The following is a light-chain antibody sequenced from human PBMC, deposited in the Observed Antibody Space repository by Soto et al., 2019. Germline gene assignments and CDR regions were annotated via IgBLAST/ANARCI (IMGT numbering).Light chain of an antibody. V-gene: IGKV3-15*01. CDR3: QQYDDWPLT. J-gene: IGKJ4*01. CDR2: DAF. CDR1: ENVKNR. Sequence: EKVMTQSPATLSVSPGERATLSCRASENVKNRLAWYQQKPGQAPMLLIYDAFTSATGIPARFSGSASGTEFTLTISSLQSEDFAVYYCQQYDDWPLTLGGGTKVEIK.